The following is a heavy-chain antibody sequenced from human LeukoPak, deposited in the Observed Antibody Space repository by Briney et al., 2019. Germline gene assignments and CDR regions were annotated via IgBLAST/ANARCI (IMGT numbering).Heavy chain of an antibody. CDR1: GGSISSYY. D-gene: IGHD6-13*01. CDR2: IYYSGST. J-gene: IGHJ4*02. V-gene: IGHV4-59*08. Sequence: NPSETLSLTCTVSGGSISSYYWSWIRQPPGKGLDWIGYIYYSGSTNYNPSLKSLVTISVDTSKNQFSLKLSSVTAADTAVYYCARRDSSSCIDYWGQGTLITVSS. CDR3: ARRDSSSCIDY.